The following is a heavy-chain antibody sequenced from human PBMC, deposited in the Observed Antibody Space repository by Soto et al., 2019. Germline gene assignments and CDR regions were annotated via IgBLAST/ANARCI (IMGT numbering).Heavy chain of an antibody. Sequence: QVTLKESGPVLVKPTETLTLTCTVSGFSLSNAGMGVSWIRQPPGTALEWLAHIFSNDEKSYSTSLKRRLTISKDTAKSQVVLTMTNMDPVDTATFYSARYLPYSSNFFDCWGQGTLVTVSS. D-gene: IGHD6-13*01. V-gene: IGHV2-26*01. CDR2: IFSNDEK. J-gene: IGHJ4*02. CDR3: ARYLPYSSNFFDC. CDR1: GFSLSNAGMG.